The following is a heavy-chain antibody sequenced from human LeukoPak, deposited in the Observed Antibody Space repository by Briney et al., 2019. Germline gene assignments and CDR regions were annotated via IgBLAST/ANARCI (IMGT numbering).Heavy chain of an antibody. CDR2: IYYSGST. CDR3: ARGFRKDTFFWFDP. Sequence: PSETLSLTCTVSGGSISSYYWSWIRQPPGKGLEWIGYIYYSGSTNYNPSLKSRVTISVDTSKNQFSLKLSSVTAADTAVYYCARGFRKDTFFWFDPWGQGTLVTVSS. CDR1: GGSISSYY. V-gene: IGHV4-59*01. D-gene: IGHD2-15*01. J-gene: IGHJ5*02.